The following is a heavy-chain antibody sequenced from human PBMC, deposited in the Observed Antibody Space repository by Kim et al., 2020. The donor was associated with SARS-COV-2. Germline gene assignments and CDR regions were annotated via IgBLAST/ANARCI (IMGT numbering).Heavy chain of an antibody. CDR3: AKEKGDWEGFDY. CDR2: ISWNSNTI. CDR1: GFSFHEYA. Sequence: GGSLRLSCVGSGFSFHEYAIHWVRQLPGKGLEWVSIISWNSNTIAYADSVKGRFTVFRDNAKNSVFLQMNSLRVEDTALYYCAKEKGDWEGFDYWGQGTQVTVSS. J-gene: IGHJ4*02. D-gene: IGHD2-21*02. V-gene: IGHV3-9*01.